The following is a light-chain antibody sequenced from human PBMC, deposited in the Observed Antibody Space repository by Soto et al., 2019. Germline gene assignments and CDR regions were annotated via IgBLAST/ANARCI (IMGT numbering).Light chain of an antibody. V-gene: IGKV1-5*03. CDR1: QSISSW. CDR3: QQYNSYPFT. CDR2: KAS. J-gene: IGKJ3*01. Sequence: DIQMTQSPSTLSASVGDRVTITCRASQSISSWLAWYQQKPGKAPKLPIYKASSLESGVPSRFSGSGSGTEFTLTISSLQPDDFATYYCQQYNSYPFTFGPGTKVDIK.